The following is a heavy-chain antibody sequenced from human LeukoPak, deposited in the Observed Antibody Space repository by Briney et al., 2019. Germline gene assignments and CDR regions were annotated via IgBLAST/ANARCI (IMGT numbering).Heavy chain of an antibody. V-gene: IGHV3-23*01. CDR1: GFTFSSYA. J-gene: IGHJ6*02. D-gene: IGHD2-8*01. CDR3: AKGGLGYYSYYGMDV. Sequence: PGGSLRLSCAASGFTFSSYAMSWVRQAPGKGLEWVSAISGSGGSTYYADSVKGRFTITRDNSKNTLYLQMNSLRAEDTAVYYCAKGGLGYYSYYGMDVWGQGTTVTVSS. CDR2: ISGSGGST.